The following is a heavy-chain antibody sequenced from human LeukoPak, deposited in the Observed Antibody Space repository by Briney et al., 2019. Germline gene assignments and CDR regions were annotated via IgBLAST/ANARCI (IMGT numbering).Heavy chain of an antibody. J-gene: IGHJ3*02. CDR3: ARFLRPDAFDI. CDR1: GGTFSSYA. V-gene: IGHV1-69*04. D-gene: IGHD2/OR15-2a*01. Sequence: SVKVSCKAPGGTFSSYAIRWVRQAPGQGLEWMGRIIPILGIANYAQKFQGGVTITADKSTSTAYMELSSLRSEDTAVYYCARFLRPDAFDIWGQGTMVTVSS. CDR2: IIPILGIA.